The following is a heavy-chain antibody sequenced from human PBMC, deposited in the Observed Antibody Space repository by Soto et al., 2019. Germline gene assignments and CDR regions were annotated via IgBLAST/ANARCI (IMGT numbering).Heavy chain of an antibody. Sequence: SETLSLTCVVSGYSISSGYYWGWIRQPPGKGLEWIGSSYHTGSTYYNPSLKSRVTISLDTSKNQFSLKLSSVTAADTAVYYCARDSGTSQSYYYYGNDMDDWCQETTVTISS. V-gene: IGHV4-38-2*02. CDR2: SYHTGST. J-gene: IGHJ6*02. D-gene: IGHD2-8*01. CDR3: ARDSGTSQSYYYYGNDMDD. CDR1: GYSISSGYY.